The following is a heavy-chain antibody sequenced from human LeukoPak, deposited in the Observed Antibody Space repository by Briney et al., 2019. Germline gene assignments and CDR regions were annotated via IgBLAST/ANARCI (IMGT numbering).Heavy chain of an antibody. CDR2: IYPGDSDT. CDR3: ATSYCSGDCYSPYFDY. CDR1: EYSFTSKW. Sequence: GESLKISCKGSEYSFTSKWIGWVRQMPGKGLEWMGIIYPGDSDTRYSPSFQGQVTISADKSTSTAYLQWRSLKASDTAMYYCATSYCSGDCYSPYFDYWGQGTLVTVSS. J-gene: IGHJ4*02. V-gene: IGHV5-51*01. D-gene: IGHD2-21*02.